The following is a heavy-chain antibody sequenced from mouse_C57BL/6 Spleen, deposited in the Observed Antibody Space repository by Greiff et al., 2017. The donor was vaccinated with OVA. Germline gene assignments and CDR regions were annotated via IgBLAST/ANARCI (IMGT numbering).Heavy chain of an antibody. CDR1: GFTFSSYT. D-gene: IGHD2-3*01. CDR2: ISGGGGNT. CDR3: ARAPDGYYDFDY. V-gene: IGHV5-9*01. Sequence: DVHLVESGGGLVKPGGSLKLSCAASGFTFSSYTMSWVRQTPEKRLEWVATISGGGGNTYYPDSVKGRFTISRDNAKNTLYLQMSSLRSEDTALYYCARAPDGYYDFDYWGQGTTLTVSS. J-gene: IGHJ2*01.